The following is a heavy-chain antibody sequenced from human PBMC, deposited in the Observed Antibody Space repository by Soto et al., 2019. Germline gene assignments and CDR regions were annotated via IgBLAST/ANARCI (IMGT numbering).Heavy chain of an antibody. D-gene: IGHD6-19*01. CDR3: ARDRSSGSDNWFDP. CDR1: GGSISSYY. Sequence: QVQLQESGPGLVKPSETLSLTCTVSGGSISSYYWSWIRQPPGKGLEWIGYIYYSGSTNYNPSLKSRVTISVDTSKNQFSLKLSSVTAADTAVYYCARDRSSGSDNWFDPWGQGTLVTVSS. J-gene: IGHJ5*02. CDR2: IYYSGST. V-gene: IGHV4-59*01.